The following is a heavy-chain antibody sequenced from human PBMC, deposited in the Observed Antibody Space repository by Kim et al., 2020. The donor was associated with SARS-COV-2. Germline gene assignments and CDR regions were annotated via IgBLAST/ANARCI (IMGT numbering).Heavy chain of an antibody. V-gene: IGHV3-7*01. Sequence: GGSLRLSCAASGFTFSSYGMSWVRQAPGKGLEWVASIKQDGSEKYYVDSVKGRFTISRDNAKNSLYLQMNSLRAEDTAVYYCARETPTYYDYVWGSYRYQYSASTFDYWGQGTLVTVSS. D-gene: IGHD3-16*02. J-gene: IGHJ4*02. CDR1: GFTFSSYG. CDR3: ARETPTYYDYVWGSYRYQYSASTFDY. CDR2: IKQDGSEK.